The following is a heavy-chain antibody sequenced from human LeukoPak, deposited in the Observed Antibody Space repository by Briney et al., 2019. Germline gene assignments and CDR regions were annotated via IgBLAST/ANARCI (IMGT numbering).Heavy chain of an antibody. D-gene: IGHD5-18*01. V-gene: IGHV3-73*01. CDR1: GFTFSGSN. CDR3: KSYDDAFDI. CDR2: IRSKANSYAT. Sequence: PGGSLRLSCAASGFTFSGSNMHWVRQASGKGLEWVGRIRSKANSYATAYAASVKGRFTISRDDSKNTAYLQMNSLKTEDTAVYYCKSYDDAFDIWGQGTMVTVSS. J-gene: IGHJ3*02.